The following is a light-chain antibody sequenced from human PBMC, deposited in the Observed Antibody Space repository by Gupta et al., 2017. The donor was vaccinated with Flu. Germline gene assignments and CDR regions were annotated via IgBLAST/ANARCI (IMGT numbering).Light chain of an antibody. Sequence: SVLTQPPTASTTPGKRVSISGYGSSSNIGSNTVNWYQQLPGTAPKLLIYSNNQRPSGVPDRFSGSKSGTSASLAISGLQAEEEADYYCAAWDDSLNGWVFGGGTKLTVL. J-gene: IGLJ3*02. CDR3: AAWDDSLNGWV. V-gene: IGLV1-44*01. CDR2: SNN. CDR1: SSNIGSNT.